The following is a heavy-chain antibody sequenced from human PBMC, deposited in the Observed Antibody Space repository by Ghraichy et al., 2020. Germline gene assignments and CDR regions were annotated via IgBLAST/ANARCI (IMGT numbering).Heavy chain of an antibody. D-gene: IGHD3-10*01. Sequence: GGSLRLSCATSGFNLGVYTMNWLRWAPNKGLEWVSSISSDSSCIYYTHSLRGRFTISRDNAMNSVYLQMNSLTVEDTALYYCVRADGSGSFYYWGQGTQVTVSS. V-gene: IGHV3-21*01. CDR3: VRADGSGSFYY. J-gene: IGHJ4*01. CDR2: ISSDSSCI. CDR1: GFNLGVYT.